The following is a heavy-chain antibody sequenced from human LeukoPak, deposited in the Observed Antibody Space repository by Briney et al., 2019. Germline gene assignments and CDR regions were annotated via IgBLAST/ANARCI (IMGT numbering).Heavy chain of an antibody. CDR3: ARDYYYGMDV. CDR1: GFTFSTYW. J-gene: IGHJ6*02. V-gene: IGHV3-74*01. Sequence: GGSLRLSCAASGFTFSTYWMHWVRQAPGKGLEWVTRINPDGITTTCADSVKGRFTISRDNAKNTLFLQMNSLRAEDTAVYYCARDYYYGMDVWGQGTTITVSS. CDR2: INPDGITT.